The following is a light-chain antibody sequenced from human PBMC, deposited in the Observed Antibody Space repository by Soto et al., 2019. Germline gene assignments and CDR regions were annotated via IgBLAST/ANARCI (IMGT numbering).Light chain of an antibody. CDR3: QYYGNSPLT. J-gene: IGKJ4*01. Sequence: PGERATLSCRASQSVSSAYLAWYQQKPGQAPRLLISGASSLATAMPERFSGSGSGTDFTLTISRLEPEDFAVYYCQYYGNSPLTFGGGTKVEIK. CDR2: GAS. V-gene: IGKV3-20*01. CDR1: QSVSSAY.